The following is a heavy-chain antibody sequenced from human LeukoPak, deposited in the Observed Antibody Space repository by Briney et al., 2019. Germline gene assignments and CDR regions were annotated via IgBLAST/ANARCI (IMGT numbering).Heavy chain of an antibody. D-gene: IGHD3-16*01. Sequence: SETLSLTCTVSGGSISSYYWSWIRQPAGKGLEWIARIYTSGSTNYNPSLKSRVTMSVDTSKNQFSLKLSSVTAADTAVYYCARASLMKPPYYYYYMDVWGKGTTVTVSS. CDR2: IYTSGST. CDR3: ARASLMKPPYYYYYMDV. CDR1: GGSISSYY. J-gene: IGHJ6*03. V-gene: IGHV4-4*07.